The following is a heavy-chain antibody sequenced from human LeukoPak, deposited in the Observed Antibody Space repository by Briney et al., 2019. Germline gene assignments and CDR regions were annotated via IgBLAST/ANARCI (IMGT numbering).Heavy chain of an antibody. CDR2: IYSGGGT. CDR1: GVTVSSNH. J-gene: IGHJ4*02. Sequence: PGGSLRLSCAVSGVTVSSNHMSWVRQAPGKGLEWVSAIYSGGGTYYSASVKGRFTLSRDISKNTLYLQMNSLRAEDTAVYYCVRAASWGQGTLVTVSS. V-gene: IGHV3-66*01. CDR3: VRAAS.